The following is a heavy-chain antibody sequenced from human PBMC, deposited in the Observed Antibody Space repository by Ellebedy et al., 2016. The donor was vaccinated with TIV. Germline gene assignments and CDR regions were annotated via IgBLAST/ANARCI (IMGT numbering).Heavy chain of an antibody. J-gene: IGHJ4*02. CDR3: ARWSGDLPFDY. Sequence: GESLKISCAASGFTFSSYSMNWVRQAPGKGLEWVSCISSSGNYIYYADSLKGRFTISRDSAKNSLYLQMNSRRAEDTAVYYCARWSGDLPFDYWGQGTLVTVSS. D-gene: IGHD4-17*01. V-gene: IGHV3-21*01. CDR2: ISSSGNYI. CDR1: GFTFSSYS.